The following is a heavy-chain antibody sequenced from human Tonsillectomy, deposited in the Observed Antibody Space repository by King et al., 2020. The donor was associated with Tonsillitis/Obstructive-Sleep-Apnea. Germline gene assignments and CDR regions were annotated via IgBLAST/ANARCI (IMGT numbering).Heavy chain of an antibody. D-gene: IGHD1-26*01. V-gene: IGHV3-48*03. CDR1: GFTFSSYE. J-gene: IGHJ4*02. CDR2: ISSSGSTI. Sequence: VQLVESGGGLVQPGGSLRLSCAASGFTFSSYEMNWVRQAPGKGLEWVSYISSSGSTIYYADAVKGRFTISRDNAKNSLYLQMNSLRAEDTAVYYFARDYVAATTRDYWGQGTLVTVSS. CDR3: ARDYVAATTRDY.